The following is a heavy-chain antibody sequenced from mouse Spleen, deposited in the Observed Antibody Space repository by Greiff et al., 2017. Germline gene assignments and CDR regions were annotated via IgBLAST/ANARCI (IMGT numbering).Heavy chain of an antibody. CDR2: ISNLAFSI. CDR3: ARLEYYGSSYPYFDV. J-gene: IGHJ1*01. D-gene: IGHD1-1*01. V-gene: IGHV5-15*01. CDR1: GFTFSDYG. Sequence: EVQRVESGGGLVKPGGSLKLSCAASGFTFSDYGMAWVRQAPGKGLEWVAFISNLAFSIYYADTVTGRFPISRENAKNTLYLEISSLRSEDTAMYYCARLEYYGSSYPYFDVWGEGTTVTVSS.